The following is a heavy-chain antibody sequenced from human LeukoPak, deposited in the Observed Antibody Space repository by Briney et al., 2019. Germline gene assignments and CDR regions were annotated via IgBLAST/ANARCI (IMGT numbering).Heavy chain of an antibody. Sequence: PSETLSLTCTVSGGSISSYYWSWIRQPPGKGLEWIGYIYYSGSTNYNPSLKSRVTISVDTSKNQFSLKLSSVTAADTAVYYCARSIISYYYGSGSYQNWFDSWGQGTLVTVSS. J-gene: IGHJ5*01. CDR3: ARSIISYYYGSGSYQNWFDS. CDR1: GGSISSYY. V-gene: IGHV4-59*12. CDR2: IYYSGST. D-gene: IGHD3-10*01.